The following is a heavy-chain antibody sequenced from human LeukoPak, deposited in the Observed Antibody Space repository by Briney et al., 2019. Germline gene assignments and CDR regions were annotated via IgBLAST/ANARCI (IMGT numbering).Heavy chain of an antibody. D-gene: IGHD2-2*01. J-gene: IGHJ4*02. CDR2: ISSSSSVI. CDR3: ARAADCSSTSCYLYHFDY. V-gene: IGHV3-48*01. Sequence: GGSLRLSCAASGFTFSSYSMNWVRQAPGKGLEGVSYISSSSSVIYYADSVKGRFTISRDNAKSSLYLQMNSLRAKDTVVYYCARAADCSSTSCYLYHFDYWGQGTLVTVSS. CDR1: GFTFSSYS.